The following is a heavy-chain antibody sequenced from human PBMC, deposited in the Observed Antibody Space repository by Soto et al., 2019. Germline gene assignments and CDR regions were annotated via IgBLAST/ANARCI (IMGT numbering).Heavy chain of an antibody. CDR1: GFTFSSYW. CDR2: INSDGSST. CDR3: ATERILTGNDWDYYYGMDV. J-gene: IGHJ6*02. Sequence: EVQLVESGGGLVQPGGSLRLSCAASGFTFSSYWMHWVRQAPGKGLVWVSRINSDGSSTSYADSVKGRFTISRDNAKNTLYLQMISLRAEDTAVYYCATERILTGNDWDYYYGMDVWGQGTTVTVSS. D-gene: IGHD7-27*01. V-gene: IGHV3-74*01.